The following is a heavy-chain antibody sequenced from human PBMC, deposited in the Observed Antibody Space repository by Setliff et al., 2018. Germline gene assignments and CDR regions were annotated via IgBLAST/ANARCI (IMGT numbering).Heavy chain of an antibody. Sequence: SETLSLTCAVYGGSFSGYYWSWIRQPPGKGLEWIGEINHSGSSNYTPSLKSRVTISIDASKNQFSLKVTSVTAADTAVYYCARGRNVGARLLDTWGQGSLVTVSS. CDR3: ARGRNVGARLLDT. V-gene: IGHV4-34*01. D-gene: IGHD6-6*01. CDR1: GGSFSGYY. CDR2: INHSGSS. J-gene: IGHJ5*02.